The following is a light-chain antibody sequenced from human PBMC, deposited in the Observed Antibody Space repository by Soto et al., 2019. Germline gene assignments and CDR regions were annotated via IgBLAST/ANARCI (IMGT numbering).Light chain of an antibody. CDR2: KAS. V-gene: IGKV1-5*03. J-gene: IGKJ1*01. CDR3: QHYNSYSEA. Sequence: LQRTLSPSTLSASLGARVTITCRASQTISSWLAWYQQKPGKAPKLLIYKASTLKSGVPSRFSGSGSGTEFTLTISSLQHDDFATYYCQHYNSYSEAFGQGTKVAIK. CDR1: QTISSW.